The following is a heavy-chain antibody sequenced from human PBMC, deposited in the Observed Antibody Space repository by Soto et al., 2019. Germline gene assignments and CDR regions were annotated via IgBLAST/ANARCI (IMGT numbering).Heavy chain of an antibody. CDR2: LNSDGSST. CDR1: GFTFSNYW. Sequence: GGSLRLSCAASGFTFSNYWMHWVRQAPGKGLAWVSRLNSDGSSTSYADAVKGRFTISRDNTKNTLSLQMNSLRTEDSAVYYCARASGYDILTGYWLGYFDYWGRGTLVTVSS. V-gene: IGHV3-74*01. J-gene: IGHJ4*02. CDR3: ARASGYDILTGYWLGYFDY. D-gene: IGHD3-9*01.